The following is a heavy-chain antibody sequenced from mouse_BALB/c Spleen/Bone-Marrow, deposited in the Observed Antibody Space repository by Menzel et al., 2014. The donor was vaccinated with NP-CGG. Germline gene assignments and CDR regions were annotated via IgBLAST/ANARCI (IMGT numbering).Heavy chain of an antibody. Sequence: QVQLKDSGPGLVAPSRSLSITCTVSGFSLTSYGVHWVRQPPGKGLEWPGVIWAGGSTNYNSALMSRLSISKDNSKSQVFLKMNSLQTDDTAMYYCARDFLYYRYDERIFDYWGQGTTLTVSS. J-gene: IGHJ2*01. CDR3: ARDFLYYRYDERIFDY. V-gene: IGHV2-9*02. CDR2: IWAGGST. D-gene: IGHD2-14*01. CDR1: GFSLTSYG.